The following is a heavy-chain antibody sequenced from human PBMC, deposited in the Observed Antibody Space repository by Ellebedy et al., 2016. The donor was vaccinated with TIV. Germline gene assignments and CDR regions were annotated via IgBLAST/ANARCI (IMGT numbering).Heavy chain of an antibody. CDR2: IKQDGSEK. D-gene: IGHD4-17*01. J-gene: IGHJ4*02. V-gene: IGHV3-7*01. CDR3: ARVTTLATGTGYYFDY. Sequence: GESLKISCAASRFIFSSYWMSWVRQAPGKGLEWVANIKQDGSEKYYVDSVKGRFTISRDNAKNSLYLQMNSLRAEDTAVYYCARVTTLATGTGYYFDYWGQGTLVTVSS. CDR1: RFIFSSYW.